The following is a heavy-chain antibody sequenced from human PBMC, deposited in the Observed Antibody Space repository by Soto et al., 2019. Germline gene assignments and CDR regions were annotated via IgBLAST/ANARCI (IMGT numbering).Heavy chain of an antibody. CDR3: ARDTYGSYGY. D-gene: IGHD4-17*01. Sequence: GASVKVSCKASGYRFTNYGLSWVRQAPGQGLEWMGWISAYNGNTNYAQKLQGRVTMTTDTSTTTAYMELRSLTSDDTAVYYCARDTYGSYGYWGQGTLVTVSS. J-gene: IGHJ4*02. CDR1: GYRFTNYG. CDR2: ISAYNGNT. V-gene: IGHV1-18*01.